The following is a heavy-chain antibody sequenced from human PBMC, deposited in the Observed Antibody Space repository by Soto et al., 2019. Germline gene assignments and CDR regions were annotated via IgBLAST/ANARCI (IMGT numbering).Heavy chain of an antibody. CDR1: GFTFNDYP. J-gene: IGHJ3*02. Sequence: GGSLRLSCAASGFTFNDYPMFWVRQAPGKGLEWVAVISYDGDNKYYADSVKGRFTISRDNSIHTLYVQMNSLRTEDTAVYYCARPLLDXNRFCSAVGRYPNAFHIWGQGTVVTVSS. CDR3: ARPLLDXNRFCSAVGRYPNAFHI. V-gene: IGHV3-30-3*01. D-gene: IGHD2-15*01. CDR2: ISYDGDNK.